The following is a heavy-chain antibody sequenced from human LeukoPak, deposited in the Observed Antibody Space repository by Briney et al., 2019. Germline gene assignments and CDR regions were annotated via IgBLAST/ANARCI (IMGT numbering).Heavy chain of an antibody. V-gene: IGHV1-2*02. CDR1: SYTFTGYY. Sequence: ASVKVSCKASSYTFTGYYMHWVRQAPGQGLEWMGWINPNSGGTNYAQKFQGRVTMTRDTSISTAYMELSRLRSDDTAVYYCARDRTRYYDSSGYPDYWGQGTLVTVSS. D-gene: IGHD3-22*01. J-gene: IGHJ4*02. CDR2: INPNSGGT. CDR3: ARDRTRYYDSSGYPDY.